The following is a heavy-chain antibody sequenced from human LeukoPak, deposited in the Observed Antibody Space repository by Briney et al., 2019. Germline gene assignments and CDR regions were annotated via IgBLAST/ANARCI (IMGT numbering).Heavy chain of an antibody. V-gene: IGHV4-38-2*02. J-gene: IGHJ3*02. CDR2: IYHSGST. Sequence: SETLSLTCTVSGYSISSGYYWGWIRQPPGKGLEWIGSIYHSGSTYYNPSLKSRVTISVGTSKNQFSLDLSSVTAADTAVYYCARQKCTSTSCLTKNAFDIWGQGTMVTVSS. CDR3: ARQKCTSTSCLTKNAFDI. D-gene: IGHD2-2*01. CDR1: GYSISSGYY.